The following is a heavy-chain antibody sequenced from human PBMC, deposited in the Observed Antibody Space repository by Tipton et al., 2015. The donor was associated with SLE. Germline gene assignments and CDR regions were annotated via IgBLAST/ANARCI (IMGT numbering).Heavy chain of an antibody. CDR3: ARASVGIAVAPVDV. J-gene: IGHJ6*04. CDR1: GGSISSSSYY. V-gene: IGHV4-39*07. CDR2: IYYSGST. D-gene: IGHD6-19*01. Sequence: TLSLTCTVSGGSISSSSYYWGWIRQPPGKGLEWIGSIYYSGSTYYNPSLKSRVTISVDTSKNQFSLKLSSVTAADTAVYYCARASVGIAVAPVDVWGKGTTVTVSS.